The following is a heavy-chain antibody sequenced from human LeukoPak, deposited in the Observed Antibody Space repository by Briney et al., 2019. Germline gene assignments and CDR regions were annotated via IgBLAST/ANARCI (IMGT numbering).Heavy chain of an antibody. Sequence: GGSLRLSCETSGVTFSDYGMHWVRQAPGKGLEWVAVIWDDGHTEFYAESVRCRFTIFKDNSKNTLYLQMNSLRAEDTAIYYCASVSHNWIFDYWGQGTLVTVSS. D-gene: IGHD1-20*01. CDR1: GVTFSDYG. J-gene: IGHJ4*02. CDR2: IWDDGHTE. V-gene: IGHV3-33*01. CDR3: ASVSHNWIFDY.